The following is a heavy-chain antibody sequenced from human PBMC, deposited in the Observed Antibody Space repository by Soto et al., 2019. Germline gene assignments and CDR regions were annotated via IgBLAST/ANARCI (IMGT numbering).Heavy chain of an antibody. CDR3: ASIGLRITMVRGVILVGMDV. Sequence: SETLSLTCTVSGGSISSSSYYWGWIRQPPGKGLEWIGSIYYSGSTYYNPSLKSRVTISVDTSKNQFSLKLSSVTAADTAVYYCASIGLRITMVRGVILVGMDVWGQGTTVTVSS. D-gene: IGHD3-10*01. J-gene: IGHJ6*02. CDR1: GGSISSSSYY. V-gene: IGHV4-39*01. CDR2: IYYSGST.